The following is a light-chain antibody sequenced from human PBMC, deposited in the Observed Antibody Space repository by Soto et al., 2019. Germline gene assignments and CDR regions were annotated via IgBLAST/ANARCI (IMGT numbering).Light chain of an antibody. CDR1: ALPKQY. Sequence: SYELTQPPSVSVSPGQTARITCSGDALPKQYAYWYQQKPGQAPVLVIYKDSERPSGIPERFSGSSSGTTVTLTISGVQAEDEADYYCQSAVSSGTSVVFGGGTKVTVL. J-gene: IGLJ2*01. CDR2: KDS. CDR3: QSAVSSGTSVV. V-gene: IGLV3-25*02.